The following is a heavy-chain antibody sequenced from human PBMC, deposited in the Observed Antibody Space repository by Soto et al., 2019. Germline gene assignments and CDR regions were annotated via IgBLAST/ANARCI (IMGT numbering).Heavy chain of an antibody. V-gene: IGHV3-74*01. J-gene: IGHJ6*02. CDR1: GFTFSSYW. Sequence: GESLKISCAASGFTFSSYWMHWVRQAPGKGLVWVSRINSDGSSTSYADSVKGRFTISRDNAKNTLYLQMNSLRAEDTAEYYCARGPRWQWLVEPYYYYGMDVWGQGTTVTVSS. CDR3: ARGPRWQWLVEPYYYYGMDV. D-gene: IGHD6-19*01. CDR2: INSDGSST.